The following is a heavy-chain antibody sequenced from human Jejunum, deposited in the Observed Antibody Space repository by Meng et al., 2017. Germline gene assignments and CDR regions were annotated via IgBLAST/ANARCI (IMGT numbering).Heavy chain of an antibody. V-gene: IGHV3-23*01. CDR2: ISGSGTNT. CDR1: GFTFTNYA. Sequence: GESLKISCAASGFTFTNYAMTWVRQAPGKGLEYVSAISGSGTNTYYADSVEGRFTISRDNSKNTLYLQMNSLTVDDTALYYCAKGFWGTGSPYSPSDCWGQGTLVTVSS. J-gene: IGHJ4*02. CDR3: AKGFWGTGSPYSPSDC. D-gene: IGHD3-10*01.